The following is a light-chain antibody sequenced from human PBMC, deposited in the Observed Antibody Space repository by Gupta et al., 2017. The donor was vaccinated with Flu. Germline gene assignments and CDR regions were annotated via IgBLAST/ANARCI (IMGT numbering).Light chain of an antibody. V-gene: IGLV2-23*01. Sequence: SVSGSPGQSITISCTGTSSDVGRFNLVSWYQQYPGKAPTLIIYEGSRRPSGVSNRFSGSKSGNTASLTISGLQAEDEADYSCCSYAGSDVYV. CDR3: CSYAGSDVYV. J-gene: IGLJ1*01. CDR1: SSDVGRFNL. CDR2: EGS.